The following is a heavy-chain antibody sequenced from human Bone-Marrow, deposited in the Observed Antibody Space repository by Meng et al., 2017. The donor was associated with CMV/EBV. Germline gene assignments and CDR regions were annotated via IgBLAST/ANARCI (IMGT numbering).Heavy chain of an antibody. CDR2: IVVGSGNT. Sequence: SVKVSCKASGFTFTSSAVQWVRQARGQRLEWIGWIVVGSGNTNYAQKFQERVTITRDMSTSTAYMELSRLRSDDTAVYYCARDLRPGTTIFGVRSVHYGMDVWGQGTTVTVSS. J-gene: IGHJ6*02. D-gene: IGHD3-3*01. CDR3: ARDLRPGTTIFGVRSVHYGMDV. V-gene: IGHV1-58*01. CDR1: GFTFTSSA.